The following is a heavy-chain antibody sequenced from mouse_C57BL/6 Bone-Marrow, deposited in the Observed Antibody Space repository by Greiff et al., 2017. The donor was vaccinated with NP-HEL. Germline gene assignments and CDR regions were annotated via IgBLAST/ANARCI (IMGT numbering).Heavy chain of an antibody. CDR2: IDPSDSYT. Sequence: VQLQQSGAELVKPGASVKLSCKASGYTFTSYWMQWVKQRPGQGLEWIGEIDPSDSYTNYNQKFKGKATLTVDTSSSTAYMQLSSLTSEDSAVYYSARHYSNCVGYAMDYWGQGTSVTVSS. CDR3: ARHYSNCVGYAMDY. CDR1: GYTFTSYW. V-gene: IGHV1-50*01. J-gene: IGHJ4*01. D-gene: IGHD2-5*01.